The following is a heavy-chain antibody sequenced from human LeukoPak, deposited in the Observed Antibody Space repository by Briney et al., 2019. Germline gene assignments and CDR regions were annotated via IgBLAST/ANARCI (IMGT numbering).Heavy chain of an antibody. CDR3: ARGSLGYCSSTSCYYYYYYMDV. V-gene: IGHV1-69*05. D-gene: IGHD2-2*01. Sequence: ASVKVSCKASGGTFSSYAISWVRQAPGQGLEWMGGIIPIFGTANYAQKFQGRVTITTDESTSTAYMELSSLRSEDTAVYYCARGSLGYCSSTSCYYYYYYMDVWGKGTTVTVS. CDR1: GGTFSSYA. CDR2: IIPIFGTA. J-gene: IGHJ6*03.